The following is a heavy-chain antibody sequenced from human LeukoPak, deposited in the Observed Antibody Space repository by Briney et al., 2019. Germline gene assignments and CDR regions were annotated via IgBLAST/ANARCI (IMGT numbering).Heavy chain of an antibody. J-gene: IGHJ4*02. V-gene: IGHV4-59*01. D-gene: IGHD1-26*01. CDR1: GGSIRNNY. Sequence: PSETLSLTCTVSGGSIRNNYWGWIRQPPGQRLGWSGYIFYSGSTNYNPSLKSRVTISVDTSKNQFSLKLNSVTAADTAVYYCARDSALSGSYDYWGPGTLVTVSS. CDR3: ARDSALSGSYDY. CDR2: IFYSGST.